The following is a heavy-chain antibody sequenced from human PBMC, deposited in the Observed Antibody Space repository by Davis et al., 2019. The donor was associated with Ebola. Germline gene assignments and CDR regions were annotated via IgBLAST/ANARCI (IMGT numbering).Heavy chain of an antibody. CDR1: GYTFTSYG. V-gene: IGHV1-18*01. J-gene: IGHJ4*02. Sequence: AASVKVSCKASGYTFTSYGISWVRQAPGQGLEWMGWISAYNGNTNYAQKFQGRVTLTADKSTSTAYMELSSLRSEDTAVYYCADLGYCSGGSCYYYFDYWGQGTLVTVSS. CDR3: ADLGYCSGGSCYYYFDY. D-gene: IGHD2-15*01. CDR2: ISAYNGNT.